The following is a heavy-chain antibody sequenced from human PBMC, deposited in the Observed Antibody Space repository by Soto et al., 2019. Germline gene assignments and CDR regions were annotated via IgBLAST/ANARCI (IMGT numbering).Heavy chain of an antibody. CDR2: MNHDSGNR. D-gene: IGHD3-10*01. CDR1: GNTFTRYD. Sequence: QVQMVQSAAEVKKPEASVKVYCKASGNTFTRYDINWVRHATGQGLEWMGWMNHDSGNRGYAQKFQGRVTMTRNTSITTAYMELRSLRSEDTAVYYCAPAGLGKAYGYWCQGSLVTVSS. V-gene: IGHV1-8*01. CDR3: APAGLGKAYGY. J-gene: IGHJ4*02.